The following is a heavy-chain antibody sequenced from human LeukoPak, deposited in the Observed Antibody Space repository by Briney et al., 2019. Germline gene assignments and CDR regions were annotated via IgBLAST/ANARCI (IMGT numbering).Heavy chain of an antibody. CDR3: ARNYDSSGYYPTYFDY. J-gene: IGHJ4*02. D-gene: IGHD3-22*01. CDR1: GGSISSYY. V-gene: IGHV4-59*08. CDR2: IYYSGST. Sequence: PSETLSLTCTVSGGSISSYYWSWIRQPPGKGLEWIGYIYYSGSTNYNPSLKSRVTISVDTSKNQFSLKLSSVTAADTAAYYCARNYDSSGYYPTYFDYWGQGTLVTVSS.